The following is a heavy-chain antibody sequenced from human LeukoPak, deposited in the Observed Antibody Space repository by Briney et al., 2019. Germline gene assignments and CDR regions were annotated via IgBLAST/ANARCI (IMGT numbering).Heavy chain of an antibody. CDR2: IYYSGST. CDR3: ARESELLWFGELILNFDY. V-gene: IGHV4-59*12. CDR1: GFSFDDYG. J-gene: IGHJ4*02. Sequence: GSLRLSCAASGFSFDDYGMSWIRQPPGKGLEWIGYIYYSGSTNYNPSLKSRVTISVDTSKNQFSLKLSSVTAADTAVYYCARESELLWFGELILNFDYWGQGTLVTVSS. D-gene: IGHD3-10*01.